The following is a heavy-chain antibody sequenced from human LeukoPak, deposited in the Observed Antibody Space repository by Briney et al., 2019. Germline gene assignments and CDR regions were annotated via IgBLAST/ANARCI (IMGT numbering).Heavy chain of an antibody. V-gene: IGHV1-18*01. Sequence: ASVKVSCKASGYTFTTYGISWVRQAPGQGLEWMGWISAYNGNTNYAQKFQGRVTMTTDTSTSTAYMELRSLRSDDTAVYYCVRDPEQWLVRNWFDPWGQGTLVTVSP. CDR2: ISAYNGNT. CDR3: VRDPEQWLVRNWFDP. D-gene: IGHD6-19*01. CDR1: GYTFTTYG. J-gene: IGHJ5*02.